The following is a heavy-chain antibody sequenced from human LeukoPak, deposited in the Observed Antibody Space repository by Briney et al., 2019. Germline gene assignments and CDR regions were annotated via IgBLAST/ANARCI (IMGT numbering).Heavy chain of an antibody. CDR2: IFPGDSDT. Sequence: GESLKISCEASGSTFINYWIGWVRQLPGKGLEWMGIIFPGDSDTRYSPSFQGQVTIAADKSISTAYLQWSSLKASDTAIYYCARRSRYCTTASCYTVFDYWGQGTLVTVSS. V-gene: IGHV5-51*01. CDR3: ARRSRYCTTASCYTVFDY. D-gene: IGHD2-2*02. CDR1: GSTFINYW. J-gene: IGHJ4*02.